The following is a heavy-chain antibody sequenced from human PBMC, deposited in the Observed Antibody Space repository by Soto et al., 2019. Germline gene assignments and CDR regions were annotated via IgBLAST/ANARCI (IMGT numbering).Heavy chain of an antibody. J-gene: IGHJ5*02. V-gene: IGHV4-4*07. CDR1: GGSISGYY. D-gene: IGHD3-16*01. Sequence: QVQLQESGPGLVKPSETLSLTCTVSGGSISGYYWSWIRQPAGKGLEWIGRIYTSGSTNYNPSLNSRVTMSVDTSKNQFSLKLSSVTAADTAVYYCAREPGSGGGGYWFDPWGQGTLVTVSS. CDR2: IYTSGST. CDR3: AREPGSGGGGYWFDP.